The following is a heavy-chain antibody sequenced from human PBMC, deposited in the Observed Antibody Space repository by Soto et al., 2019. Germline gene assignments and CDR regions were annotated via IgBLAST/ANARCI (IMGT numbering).Heavy chain of an antibody. J-gene: IGHJ5*02. V-gene: IGHV3-23*01. CDR2: ISGSGGST. CDR3: AKDPRSWFDP. Sequence: EVQLMESGGGLVQPGGSLRLSCAASGFTFSSCGMSWVRQAPGKGLEWVSAISGSGGSTYYAASVKGRFTISRDNSENTLYLHMNSLRVDDTAVYYCAKDPRSWFDPWGQGTLVTVSS. CDR1: GFTFSSCG.